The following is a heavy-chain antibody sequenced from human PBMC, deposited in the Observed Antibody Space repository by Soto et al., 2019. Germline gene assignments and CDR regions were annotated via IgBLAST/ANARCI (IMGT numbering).Heavy chain of an antibody. J-gene: IGHJ4*02. D-gene: IGHD3-22*01. CDR1: GYTFTSYG. CDR2: ISGYNGNT. Sequence: QVQLVQSGAEAKKPGASVKVSCEASGYTFTSYGISWVRQAPGQGLEWMGWISGYNGNTKYAQKLQGRVTVTTDTSTSTAYMELRSLISDDTAVYYCARTTAYETSGYYYHTYWGQGTQVTVSS. CDR3: ARTTAYETSGYYYHTY. V-gene: IGHV1-18*01.